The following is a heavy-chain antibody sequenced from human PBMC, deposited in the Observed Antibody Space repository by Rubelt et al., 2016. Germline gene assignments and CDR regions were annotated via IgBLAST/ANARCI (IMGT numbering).Heavy chain of an antibody. Sequence: EVQLVESGGGLVQPGGSLRLSCAASGFTSSTYWMSWVRQAPGKGLEWVANINQDGSEKSYVDSVKGRFTISRDNAKKSLVLQMNSLRVEETAVYYCVTHGPYWGQGTLVTVSS. CDR2: INQDGSEK. CDR3: VTHGPY. J-gene: IGHJ4*02. CDR1: GFTSSTYW. V-gene: IGHV3-7*01.